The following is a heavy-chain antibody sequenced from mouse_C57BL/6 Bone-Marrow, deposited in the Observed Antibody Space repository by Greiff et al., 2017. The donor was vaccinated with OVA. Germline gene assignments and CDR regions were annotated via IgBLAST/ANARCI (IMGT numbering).Heavy chain of an antibody. D-gene: IGHD2-1*01. Sequence: DVQLQESGPGLVKPSQSLSLTCSVTGYSITSGYYWNWLRQFPGNKLEWMGYISYDGSNNYTPSLNNRISITRDTSKNQFFLKLNSVTTEDTATYYCAIYYGNYSYAMDYWGQGTSVTVSS. V-gene: IGHV3-6*01. CDR2: ISYDGSN. CDR1: GYSITSGYY. CDR3: AIYYGNYSYAMDY. J-gene: IGHJ4*01.